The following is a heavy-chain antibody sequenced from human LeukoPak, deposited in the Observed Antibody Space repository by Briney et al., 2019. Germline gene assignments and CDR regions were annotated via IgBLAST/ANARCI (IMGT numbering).Heavy chain of an antibody. Sequence: PSETLSLTCSVSGGSINRSSKYWGCIRQSPGKGLEWIGSVYYSGSTDYNSSLKSRVTISVDTSKNHFSLKLSSVTAADTAVYYCATFSGNYVFDYWGQGTRVTVSS. CDR1: GGSINRSSKY. CDR3: ATFSGNYVFDY. D-gene: IGHD1-26*01. V-gene: IGHV4-39*02. J-gene: IGHJ4*02. CDR2: VYYSGST.